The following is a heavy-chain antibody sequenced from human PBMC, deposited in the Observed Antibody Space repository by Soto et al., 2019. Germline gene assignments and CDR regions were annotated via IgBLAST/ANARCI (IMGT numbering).Heavy chain of an antibody. J-gene: IGHJ6*02. Sequence: PSETLSLTCAVYGGSFSGYYWSWIRQPPGKGLEWIGEINHSGSTNYNPSLKSRVTISVDTSKNQFSLKLSSVTAADTAVYYCARFKSRYNGSGSYQHYYYGMDVWGQRTTVTVSS. CDR1: GGSFSGYY. V-gene: IGHV4-34*01. D-gene: IGHD3-10*01. CDR2: INHSGST. CDR3: ARFKSRYNGSGSYQHYYYGMDV.